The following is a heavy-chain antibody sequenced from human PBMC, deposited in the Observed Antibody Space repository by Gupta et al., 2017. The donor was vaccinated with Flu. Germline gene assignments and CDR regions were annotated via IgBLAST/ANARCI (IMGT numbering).Heavy chain of an antibody. CDR3: ARYHTTMVRGVIVPYGMDV. CDR1: GFTFSSYW. D-gene: IGHD3-10*01. J-gene: IGHJ6*02. Sequence: EVQLVESGGGLVQPGGSLRLSCAASGFTFSSYWMSWVRQTPGNGLGWVANIKQDGSEKYYVDSVKGRFTISRDNAKNSLYLQMNSLRAEDTAVYYCARYHTTMVRGVIVPYGMDVWGQGTTVTVSS. V-gene: IGHV3-7*04. CDR2: IKQDGSEK.